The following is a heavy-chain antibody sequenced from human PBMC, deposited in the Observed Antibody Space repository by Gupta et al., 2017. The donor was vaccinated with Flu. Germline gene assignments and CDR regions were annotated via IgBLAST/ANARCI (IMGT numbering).Heavy chain of an antibody. CDR3: AKDLSVGATIEPGDAFDI. V-gene: IGHV3-30*18. CDR2: ISYDGSNK. J-gene: IGHJ3*02. Sequence: MHWVHQAPGKGLEWVAVISYDGSNKYYADSVKGRFTISRDNSKNTLYLQMNSLRAEDTAVYYCAKDLSVGATIEPGDAFDIWGQGTMVTVSS. D-gene: IGHD1-26*01.